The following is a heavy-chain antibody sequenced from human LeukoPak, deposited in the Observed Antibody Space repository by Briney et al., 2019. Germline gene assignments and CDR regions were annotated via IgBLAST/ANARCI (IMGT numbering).Heavy chain of an antibody. CDR1: GFTFSSYS. V-gene: IGHV3-23*01. CDR3: AKKAQYDGHYPLDY. D-gene: IGHD4/OR15-4a*01. Sequence: GGSLRLSCAASGFTFSSYSMSWVRQAPGKGLEWVSGTSDRGDYTYYADSVKGRFTISRDTSKNTLYLQMNSLRAEDTALYFCAKKAQYDGHYPLDYWGQGTLVAVSA. J-gene: IGHJ4*02. CDR2: TSDRGDYT.